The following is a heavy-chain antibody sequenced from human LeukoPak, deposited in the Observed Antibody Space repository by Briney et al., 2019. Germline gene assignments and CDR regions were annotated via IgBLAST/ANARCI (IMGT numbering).Heavy chain of an antibody. CDR1: GFTFSSCS. CDR2: ISSSSSDI. V-gene: IGHV3-21*01. CDR3: ARRRWFDY. J-gene: IGHJ5*01. Sequence: GGSLRLSCAASGFTFSSCSMSWVRQAPGKGLEWVSFISSSSSDIYHADSVKGRFTISRDNAKNSLYLQMNSLRAEDTAVYYCARRRWFDYWGQGTLVTVSS. D-gene: IGHD5-24*01.